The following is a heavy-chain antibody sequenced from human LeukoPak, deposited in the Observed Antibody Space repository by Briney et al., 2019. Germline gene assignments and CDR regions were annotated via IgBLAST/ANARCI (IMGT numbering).Heavy chain of an antibody. Sequence: GSLRLSCAASGVTFSSYWMTWIRQPPGKGLEWIGEIDHSGSINYNPSLKSRVIISLDTSKNQFSLNLTSVTAADTALYYCARHTRYTWKDSWGQGALVTVSS. D-gene: IGHD3-9*01. CDR3: ARHTRYTWKDS. J-gene: IGHJ4*02. CDR1: GVTFSSYW. CDR2: IDHSGSI. V-gene: IGHV4-34*01.